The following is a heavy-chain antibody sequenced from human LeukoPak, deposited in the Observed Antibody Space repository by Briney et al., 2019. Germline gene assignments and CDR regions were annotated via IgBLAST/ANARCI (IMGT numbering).Heavy chain of an antibody. CDR3: ARHVGAYYDILTGYYKLRAFDI. CDR1: GGSISSYY. Sequence: SETLSLTCTVSGGSISSYYWSWIRQPPGKGLEWIGYIYYSGGTNYNPSLKSRVTISVDTSKNQFSLKLSSVTAADTAVYYCARHVGAYYDILTGYYKLRAFDIWGQGTMVTVSS. D-gene: IGHD3-9*01. J-gene: IGHJ3*02. V-gene: IGHV4-59*08. CDR2: IYYSGGT.